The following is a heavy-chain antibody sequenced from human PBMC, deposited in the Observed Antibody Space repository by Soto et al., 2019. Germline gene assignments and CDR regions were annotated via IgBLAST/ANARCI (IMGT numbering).Heavy chain of an antibody. CDR1: GYTFTSYD. J-gene: IGHJ6*02. Sequence: ASVKVSCKSSGYTFTSYDINWVRQATGQGLERMGWMNPNSGNTGYAQKFQGRVTMTRNTSISTAYMELSSLRSEDTAVYYCARGSGLNDFWSGLGVWGQGTTVTVSS. D-gene: IGHD3-3*01. V-gene: IGHV1-8*01. CDR3: ARGSGLNDFWSGLGV. CDR2: MNPNSGNT.